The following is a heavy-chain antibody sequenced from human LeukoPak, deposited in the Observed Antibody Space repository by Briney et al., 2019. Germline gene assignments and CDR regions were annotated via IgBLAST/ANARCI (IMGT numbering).Heavy chain of an antibody. CDR2: ITSDGSKK. CDR1: GFTFSTYA. Sequence: PGRSLRLSCAASGFTFSTYALHWIRQAPGKGLEWVAAITSDGSKKYYADSVKGRFTISRDNSKNTLYLQMNSLRADDTAVYFCARTSLHYFGSRSSSLDVFDIWGQGTMLTVSS. D-gene: IGHD3-10*01. CDR3: ARTSLHYFGSRSSSLDVFDI. V-gene: IGHV3-30-3*01. J-gene: IGHJ3*02.